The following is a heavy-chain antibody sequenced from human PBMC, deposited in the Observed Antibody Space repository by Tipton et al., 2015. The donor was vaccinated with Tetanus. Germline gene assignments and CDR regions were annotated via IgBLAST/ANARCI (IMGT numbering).Heavy chain of an antibody. CDR2: ILYGGST. J-gene: IGHJ4*02. Sequence: TLSLTCTVSGGSVSSGSYYWSWVRQPPGKGLEYIGYILYGGSTHYNPSLKSRLTMSADPAKNQFSLGLTSVTAADTAVYYCARIHDFWSGYFDFWGQGTLVTVSP. D-gene: IGHD3-3*01. CDR1: GGSVSSGSYY. CDR3: ARIHDFWSGYFDF. V-gene: IGHV4-61*01.